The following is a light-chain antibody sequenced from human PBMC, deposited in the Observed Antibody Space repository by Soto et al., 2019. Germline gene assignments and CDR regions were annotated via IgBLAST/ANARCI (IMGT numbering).Light chain of an antibody. CDR2: EVN. Sequence: QYALTQPPSASGSPGQSVTISCTGTSSDVGAYNYVSWYQQYPGKAPKLMIYEVNKRPSGVPDRFSGSKSGITASLTVSGLQAEDEADYYCTSYTGSNNYVFGPGTKVTVL. V-gene: IGLV2-8*01. J-gene: IGLJ1*01. CDR1: SSDVGAYNY. CDR3: TSYTGSNNYV.